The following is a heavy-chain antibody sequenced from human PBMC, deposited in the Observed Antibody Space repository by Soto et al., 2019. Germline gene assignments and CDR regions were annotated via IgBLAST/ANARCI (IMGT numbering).Heavy chain of an antibody. Sequence: ASVKVSCKASGYTFTGYYMHWVRQAPGQGLEWMGWINPNSGGTNYAQKFQGRVTMTRDTSISTAYMELSRLRSDDTAVYYCAIDESAITMTVVVISSFDYWGPGTLVTVSS. J-gene: IGHJ4*02. CDR2: INPNSGGT. V-gene: IGHV1-2*02. CDR3: AIDESAITMTVVVISSFDY. D-gene: IGHD3-22*01. CDR1: GYTFTGYY.